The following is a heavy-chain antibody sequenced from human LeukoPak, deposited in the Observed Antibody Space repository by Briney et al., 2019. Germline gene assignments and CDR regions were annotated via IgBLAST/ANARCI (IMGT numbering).Heavy chain of an antibody. Sequence: SETLSLTCAVYGESMIGHYWTWIRQPPGKRLEWIGEIHHSGGTNSNPSLKNRLTMSIDMSKNQFSLKLKSVTAADTAVYYCARATACGSGRAYDHWAQGNLVPVSS. CDR1: GESMIGHY. V-gene: IGHV4-34*01. CDR2: IHHSGGT. J-gene: IGHJ4*02. CDR3: ARATACGSGRAYDH. D-gene: IGHD3-10*01.